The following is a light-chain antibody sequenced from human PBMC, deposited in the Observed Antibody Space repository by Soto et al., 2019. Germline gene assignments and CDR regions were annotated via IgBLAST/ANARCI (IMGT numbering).Light chain of an antibody. CDR1: RDIRTN. CDR2: EAN. J-gene: IGKJ2*01. Sequence: EIVLTQSPDILSVSPGEGAILSCRASRDIRTNLAWYQHRPGQPPRLLIYEANIRASGVPARFSGSGSGTDFTLTMSDLQAEDFALYYCQQYNNWPPEYTFGLGTKL. CDR3: QQYNNWPPEYT. V-gene: IGKV3-15*01.